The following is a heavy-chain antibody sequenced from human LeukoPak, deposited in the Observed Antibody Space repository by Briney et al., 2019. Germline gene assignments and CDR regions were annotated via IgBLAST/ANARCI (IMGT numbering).Heavy chain of an antibody. V-gene: IGHV3-48*01. CDR3: AKRGYYDSGALRAPFEY. CDR2: ISVSSRNVI. D-gene: IGHD3-22*01. CDR1: GFTFSSYS. Sequence: TGGSLRLSCAASGFTFSSYSMNWVRQAPGKGLEWLSYISVSSRNVIDYADSVKGRFTISRDSSKNTLYLQMNSLRAEDTAIYYCAKRGYYDSGALRAPFEYWGQGTLVAVSS. J-gene: IGHJ4*02.